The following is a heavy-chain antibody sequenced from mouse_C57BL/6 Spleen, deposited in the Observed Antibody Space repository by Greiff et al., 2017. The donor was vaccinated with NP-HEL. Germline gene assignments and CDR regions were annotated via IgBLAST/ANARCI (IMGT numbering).Heavy chain of an antibody. V-gene: IGHV1-64*01. CDR1: GYTFTSYW. J-gene: IGHJ3*01. CDR2: IHPNSGST. CDR3: AREPDGYYLPAWFAY. Sequence: VQLQQPGAELVKPGASVKLSCKASGYTFTSYWMHWVKQRPGQGLEWIGMIHPNSGSTNYNEKFKSKTTLTVDKSSSTAYMQLSSLTSEDSAVYYCAREPDGYYLPAWFAYWGQGTLVTVSA. D-gene: IGHD2-3*01.